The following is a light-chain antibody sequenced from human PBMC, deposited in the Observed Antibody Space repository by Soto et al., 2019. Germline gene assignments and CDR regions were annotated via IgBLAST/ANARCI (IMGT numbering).Light chain of an antibody. Sequence: EIVMTQSPATLSLSPGERATLSCRASQSVSNNLAWYQQRPGQAPRPLIYGASTRATGIPARFSGSGSGTEFPLTISSLQSEDFAVYYCQQYNNWPQTFGQGTKVEIK. V-gene: IGKV3-15*01. J-gene: IGKJ1*01. CDR1: QSVSNN. CDR2: GAS. CDR3: QQYNNWPQT.